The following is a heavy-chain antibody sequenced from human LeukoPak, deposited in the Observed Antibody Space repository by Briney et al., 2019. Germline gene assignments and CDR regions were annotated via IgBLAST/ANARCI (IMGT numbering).Heavy chain of an antibody. CDR1: GFTFSSFG. CDR2: LDGSGGYT. CDR3: ASRRARGWPFES. Sequence: PGGSLRLSCAASGFTFSSFGMSWVRQAPGQGLEWVSSLDGSGGYTYHADSVKGRFTISRDNSKNTLYLQMNSLRAEDTATCYCASRRARGWPFESWGQGTLVTVSS. V-gene: IGHV3-23*01. D-gene: IGHD6-19*01. J-gene: IGHJ4*02.